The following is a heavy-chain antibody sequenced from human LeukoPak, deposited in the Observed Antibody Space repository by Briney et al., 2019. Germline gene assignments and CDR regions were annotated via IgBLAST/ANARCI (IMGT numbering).Heavy chain of an antibody. J-gene: IGHJ4*02. D-gene: IGHD4-17*01. CDR1: GFPFSSYS. V-gene: IGHV3-7*01. CDR3: ARSTTVTSNFDY. Sequence: GGSLRLSCAASGFPFSSYSMTWVRQAPGKGLEWVANIKPDGTTKFYVDSVKGRFTISRDNSKNTLYLQMNSLRAEDTAVYYCARSTTVTSNFDYWGQGTLVTVSS. CDR2: IKPDGTTK.